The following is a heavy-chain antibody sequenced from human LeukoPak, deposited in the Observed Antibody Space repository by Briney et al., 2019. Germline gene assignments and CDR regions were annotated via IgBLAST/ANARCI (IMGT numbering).Heavy chain of an antibody. V-gene: IGHV3-15*01. CDR1: GGSISSYY. J-gene: IGHJ5*02. CDR3: TTSMTTVTNS. D-gene: IGHD4-17*01. CDR2: IKSKTDGGTT. Sequence: PSETLSLTCTVSGGSISSYYWSWIRQPPGKGLEWVGRIKSKTDGGTTDYAAPVKGRFTISRDDSKNTLYLQMNSLKTEDTAVYYCTTSMTTVTNSWGQGTLVTVSS.